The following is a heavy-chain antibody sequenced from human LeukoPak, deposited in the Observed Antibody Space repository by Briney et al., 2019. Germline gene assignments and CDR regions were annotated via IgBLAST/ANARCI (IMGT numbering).Heavy chain of an antibody. Sequence: GGSLRLSCAASGFTFSSYSMNWVRQAPGKGLEWVSSISSSSSYIYYADSVKGRFTISRDNAKNSLYLQMNSLRAEDTAVYYCAKGSGWEMSYYYYYMDVWGKGTTVTISS. J-gene: IGHJ6*03. D-gene: IGHD1-26*01. V-gene: IGHV3-21*01. CDR2: ISSSSSYI. CDR1: GFTFSSYS. CDR3: AKGSGWEMSYYYYYMDV.